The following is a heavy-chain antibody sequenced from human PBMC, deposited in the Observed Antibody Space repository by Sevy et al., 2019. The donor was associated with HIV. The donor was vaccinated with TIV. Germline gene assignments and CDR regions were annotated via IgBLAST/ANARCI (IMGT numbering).Heavy chain of an antibody. Sequence: GGSLRLSCAASGFTFSSYEMNWVRQAPGKGLEWVSYISSTSTYIYYADSVKGRFTISRDNAKNSLYLQMTSLRAEDTAVYYCARGLELGYFDYWGLGTLVTVSS. D-gene: IGHD1-7*01. V-gene: IGHV3-21*05. J-gene: IGHJ4*02. CDR2: ISSTSTYI. CDR1: GFTFSSYE. CDR3: ARGLELGYFDY.